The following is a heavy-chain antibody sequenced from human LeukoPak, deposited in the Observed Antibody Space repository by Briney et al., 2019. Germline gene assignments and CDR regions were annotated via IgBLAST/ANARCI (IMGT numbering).Heavy chain of an antibody. V-gene: IGHV3-21*01. CDR3: GRDFLGESGAGGP. J-gene: IGHJ5*02. Sequence: RGGSLRLSCAASGFTFSSYTMRWVRQAPGEGLEWASSISPSGSSTWHADSVKGRFTISRDNAKNSVHLQMTNLRVDDTAVYYCGRDFLGESGAGGPWGQGILVTVSS. D-gene: IGHD3-10*01. CDR1: GFTFSSYT. CDR2: ISPSGSST.